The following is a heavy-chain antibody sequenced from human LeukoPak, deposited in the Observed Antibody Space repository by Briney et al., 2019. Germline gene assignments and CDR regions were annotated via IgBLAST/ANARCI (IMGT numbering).Heavy chain of an antibody. CDR1: GFTFSSYW. D-gene: IGHD1-26*01. V-gene: IGHV3-7*04. Sequence: GGSLRLSCAASGFTFSSYWMSWVRQAPGKGLEWVANIKKDGSEKYYVDSVKGRFTISRDNAKTSLYLQMNSLRAEDTAVYYCARGGSYLSAFDIWGQGTMVTVSS. CDR3: ARGGSYLSAFDI. J-gene: IGHJ3*02. CDR2: IKKDGSEK.